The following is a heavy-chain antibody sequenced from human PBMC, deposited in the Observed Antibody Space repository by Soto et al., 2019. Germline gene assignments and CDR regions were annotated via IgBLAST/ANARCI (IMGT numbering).Heavy chain of an antibody. V-gene: IGHV1-58*01. CDR2: IVVGSGNT. CDR1: GFTFTSSA. CDR3: AADWAFTIFGVVNPLDV. Sequence: SVKVSCKASGFTFTSSAVQWVRQARGQRLEWIGWIVVGSGNTNYAQKFQERVTITRDMSTSTAYMELSSLRSEDTAVYYCAADWAFTIFGVVNPLDVWAQGTTVTVSS. J-gene: IGHJ6*02. D-gene: IGHD3-3*01.